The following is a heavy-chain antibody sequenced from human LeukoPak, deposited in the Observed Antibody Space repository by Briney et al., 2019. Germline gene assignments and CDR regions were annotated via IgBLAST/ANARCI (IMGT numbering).Heavy chain of an antibody. CDR3: ARENYGELLFTYFDY. Sequence: ASVKVSCKASGYTFTGYYMHWVRQAPGQGLEWMGWINPNSGGTNYAQKFQSRVTMTRDTSISTAYMELSRLRSDDTAVYYCARENYGELLFTYFDYWGQGTLVTVSS. J-gene: IGHJ4*02. V-gene: IGHV1-2*02. CDR2: INPNSGGT. CDR1: GYTFTGYY. D-gene: IGHD3-10*01.